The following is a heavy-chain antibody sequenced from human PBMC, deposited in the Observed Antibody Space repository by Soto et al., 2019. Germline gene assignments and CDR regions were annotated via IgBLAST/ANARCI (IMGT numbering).Heavy chain of an antibody. CDR1: GYTFTRYY. Sequence: QVQLVQSGAELKKPGASVKISCQASGYTFTRYYIHWVRQAPGQGLEWMGVINPNEGTTTYAPTFQGRLAMTSDTSTSTVYMEMSSLRSDGTAVYYCARGYGGVVVYFDHWGQGSLVTVSS. CDR3: ARGYGGVVVYFDH. D-gene: IGHD3-16*02. V-gene: IGHV1-46*01. J-gene: IGHJ4*02. CDR2: INPNEGTT.